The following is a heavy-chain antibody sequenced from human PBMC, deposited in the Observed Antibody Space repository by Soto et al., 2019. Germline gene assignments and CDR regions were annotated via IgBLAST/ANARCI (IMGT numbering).Heavy chain of an antibody. D-gene: IGHD3-16*01. CDR1: GLTVSHNY. J-gene: IGHJ6*02. Sequence: GGSLRLSCVASGLTVSHNYMAWVRQSPEMGLEWVSILYTEGTTYYADSVKGRFTISRDSSKNTLFLQMDSLRAEDTAVYYCVRPRPSGENYGMDVWGQGTTVTVSS. V-gene: IGHV3-53*01. CDR2: LYTEGTT. CDR3: VRPRPSGENYGMDV.